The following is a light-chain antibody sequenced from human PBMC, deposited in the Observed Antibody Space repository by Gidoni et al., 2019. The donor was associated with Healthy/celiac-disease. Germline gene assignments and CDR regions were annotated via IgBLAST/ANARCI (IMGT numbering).Light chain of an antibody. CDR3: MQALQTPLT. Sequence: DIVMTQSPLSLPVTPGEPASISCRSSQSLLHSNGYNYLDWYLQKPGQSRQLLIYLGSNRASGVPDRFSGSGSGTDFTLKSSRVEAEDVGVYYCMQALQTPLTFGQGTKVEIK. J-gene: IGKJ1*01. CDR1: QSLLHSNGYNY. V-gene: IGKV2-28*01. CDR2: LGS.